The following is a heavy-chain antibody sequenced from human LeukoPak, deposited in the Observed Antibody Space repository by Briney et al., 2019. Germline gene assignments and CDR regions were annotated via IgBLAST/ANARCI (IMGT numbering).Heavy chain of an antibody. J-gene: IGHJ4*02. CDR1: GFTFSSYN. V-gene: IGHV3-21*01. CDR2: ISSSSSYI. CDR3: ARIPRHSSSYPY. Sequence: PGGSLRLSCAASGFTFSSYNMNWVRQAPGKGLEWVSSISSSSSYIYYADSVKGRFTISRDNAKNSLYLQMNSLRAEDTAVYYCARIPRHSSSYPYWGQGTLVTVSS. D-gene: IGHD6-6*01.